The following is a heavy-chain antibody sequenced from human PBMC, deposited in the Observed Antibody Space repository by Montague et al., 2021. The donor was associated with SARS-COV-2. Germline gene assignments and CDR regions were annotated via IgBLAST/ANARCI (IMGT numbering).Heavy chain of an antibody. CDR3: ARFIRYYGSGRPSLDY. J-gene: IGHJ4*03. V-gene: IGHV4-31*03. CDR1: GGSISSGTYY. Sequence: TLSLTCTVSGGSISSGTYYWSWIRQHPGKGLEWIGYIYYSGSTYYNPSLKSRVTISVDTSKNQFSLKLSSVTAADTAVYYCARFIRYYGSGRPSLDYWGQGTLVTVSS. D-gene: IGHD3-10*01. CDR2: IYYSGST.